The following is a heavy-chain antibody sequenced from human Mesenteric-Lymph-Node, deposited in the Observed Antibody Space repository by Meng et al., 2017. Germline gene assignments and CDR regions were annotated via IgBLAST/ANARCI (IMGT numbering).Heavy chain of an antibody. CDR1: GGSISSGGFY. Sequence: QVQLKESGPGLGRPSQTLSLTCTVSGGSISSGGFYWSWIRQHPGKGLEWIGYIYYTGSTYYNPSLKSRVTISMDTSKNQFSLRLSSVTAADTVVYYCARNYYFDYWGQGTLVTVSS. V-gene: IGHV4-30-4*08. CDR2: IYYTGST. CDR3: ARNYYFDY. J-gene: IGHJ4*02.